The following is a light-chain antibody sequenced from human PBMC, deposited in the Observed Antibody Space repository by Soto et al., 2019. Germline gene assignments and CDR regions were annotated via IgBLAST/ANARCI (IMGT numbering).Light chain of an antibody. CDR2: YAS. CDR3: LQYNNWPPIT. CDR1: QSVSNN. Sequence: EIMMTQSPATLSVSPGERATLSCRASQSVSNNLAWYQQKPGQAPRLLIYYASTRATGIPARFSGSGSGTEFTLTISSLQSEDFALYYCLQYNNWPPITFGQGTRLEIK. J-gene: IGKJ5*01. V-gene: IGKV3-15*01.